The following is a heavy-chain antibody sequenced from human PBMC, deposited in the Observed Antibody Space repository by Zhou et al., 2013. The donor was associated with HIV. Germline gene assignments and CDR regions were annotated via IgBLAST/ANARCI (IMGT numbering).Heavy chain of an antibody. Sequence: QVHLVQSESAILKPGATASVSCKTSGYTFTNYYMYWLRQAPGRGLEVMGIINPTTGKVMYRQTLQARLIMTRDTTTNTIHMFLSRLGSGDTAVYYCARVSSGRARYFDFWGQGTLVIVSS. J-gene: IGHJ4*02. V-gene: IGHV1-46*04. CDR2: INPTTGKV. CDR3: ARVSSGRARYFDF. D-gene: IGHD1-20*01. CDR1: GYTFTNYY.